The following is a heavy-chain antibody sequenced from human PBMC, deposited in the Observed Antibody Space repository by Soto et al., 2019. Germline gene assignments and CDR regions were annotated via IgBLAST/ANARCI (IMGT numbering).Heavy chain of an antibody. D-gene: IGHD6-19*01. CDR1: GFTFSSYW. CDR2: IKQDGSEK. J-gene: IGHJ4*02. CDR3: AGGTGWLIDY. V-gene: IGHV3-7*04. Sequence: EVQLMESGGGLVQPGGSLRLSCAGSGFTFSSYWMNWVRQAPGEGLEWVANIKQDGSEKYYVDSVKGRFSISRDNAQNSMYLQMNSLRAEDTAVYYCAGGTGWLIDYWGQGTLVTVSS.